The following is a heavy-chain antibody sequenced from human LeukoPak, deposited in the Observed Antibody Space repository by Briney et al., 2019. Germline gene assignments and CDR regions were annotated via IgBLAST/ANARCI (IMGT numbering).Heavy chain of an antibody. CDR2: MNPNSGNT. V-gene: IGHV1-8*02. CDR1: GYTFTSYD. Sequence: GASVKVSCKAAGYTFTSYDINWVRQATGQGLEWMGWMNPNSGNTGYAQKFQGRVTMTRNTSISTAYMELSSLRSEDTAVYYCARGEVIGYFDWLPTSRLLSPTFDIWGQGTMVTVSS. D-gene: IGHD3-9*01. CDR3: ARGEVIGYFDWLPTSRLLSPTFDI. J-gene: IGHJ3*02.